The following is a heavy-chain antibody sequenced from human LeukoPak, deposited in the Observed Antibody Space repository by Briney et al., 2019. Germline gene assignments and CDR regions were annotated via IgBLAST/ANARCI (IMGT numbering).Heavy chain of an antibody. Sequence: SETLSLTCAVSGYSISSGYYWGWIRQPPGKGLEWIGRIYHSGSTYYNPSLKSRVTISVDTSKNQFSLKLSSVTAADTAVYYCARHILSTTIFGVVGLGFDPWGQGTLVTVSS. CDR3: ARHILSTTIFGVVGLGFDP. D-gene: IGHD3-3*01. J-gene: IGHJ5*02. CDR1: GYSISSGYY. V-gene: IGHV4-38-2*01. CDR2: IYHSGST.